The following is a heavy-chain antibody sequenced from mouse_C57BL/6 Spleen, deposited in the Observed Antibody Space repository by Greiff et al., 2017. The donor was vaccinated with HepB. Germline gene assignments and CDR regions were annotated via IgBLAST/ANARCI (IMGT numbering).Heavy chain of an antibody. V-gene: IGHV1-39*01. CDR3: ARSDYYGSSYGIFDY. Sequence: EVQLVESGPELVKPGASVKISCKASGYSFTDYNMNWVKQSNGKSLEWIGVINPNYGTTSYNQKFKGKATLTVDQSSSTAYMQLNSLTSEDSAVYYCARSDYYGSSYGIFDYWGQGTTLTVSS. CDR2: INPNYGTT. CDR1: GYSFTDYN. D-gene: IGHD1-1*01. J-gene: IGHJ2*01.